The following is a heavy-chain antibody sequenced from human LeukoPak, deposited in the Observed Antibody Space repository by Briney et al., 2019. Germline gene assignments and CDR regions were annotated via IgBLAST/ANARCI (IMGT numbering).Heavy chain of an antibody. CDR3: AKSRSTISGTRFDP. Sequence: GGSLRLSCAASGFTFSSYGMHWVRQAPGKGLEWVAFIRYDGSNKYYADSVKGRFTISRDNSKNTLYLQMNSLRAEDTAVYYCAKSRSTISGTRFDPWGQGTLDTVSS. CDR2: IRYDGSNK. D-gene: IGHD3-10*01. CDR1: GFTFSSYG. V-gene: IGHV3-30*02. J-gene: IGHJ5*02.